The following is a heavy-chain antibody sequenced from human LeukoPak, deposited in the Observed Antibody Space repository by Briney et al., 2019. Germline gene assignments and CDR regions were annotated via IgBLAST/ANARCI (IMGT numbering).Heavy chain of an antibody. J-gene: IGHJ3*02. V-gene: IGHV3-48*03. CDR1: GFTFSSYE. D-gene: IGHD3-10*01. CDR2: ISSSGSPI. CDR3: ARDPLVRGNDAFDI. Sequence: GGSLRLSCAASGFTFSSYEMNWVRQAPGKGLEWVSYISSSGSPIYYADSVKGRFTISRDNAKNSLYLQMNGLRAEDTAVYYCARDPLVRGNDAFDIWGQGTMVTVSS.